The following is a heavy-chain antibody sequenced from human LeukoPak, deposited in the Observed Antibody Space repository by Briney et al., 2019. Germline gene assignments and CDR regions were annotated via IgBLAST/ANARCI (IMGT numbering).Heavy chain of an antibody. CDR1: GFTFSSYA. CDR3: ARDQSSSWPYYYYYYMDV. J-gene: IGHJ6*03. V-gene: IGHV3-30-3*01. Sequence: GGSLRLSCAASGFTFSSYAMHWARQAPGKGLEWVAVISYDGSNKYYADSVKGRFTISRDNSKNTLYLQMNSLRAEDTAVYYCARDQSSSWPYYYYYYMDVWGKGTTVTVSS. D-gene: IGHD6-13*01. CDR2: ISYDGSNK.